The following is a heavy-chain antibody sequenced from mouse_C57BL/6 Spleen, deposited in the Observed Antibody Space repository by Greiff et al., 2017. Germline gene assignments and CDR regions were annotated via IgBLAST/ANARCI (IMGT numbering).Heavy chain of an antibody. D-gene: IGHD4-1*02. CDR2: ISGGGGNT. V-gene: IGHV5-9*01. Sequence: EVQLMESGGGLVKPGGSLKLSCAASGFTFSSYTMSWVRQTPEKRLEWVATISGGGGNTYYPDSVKGRFTISRDNDKNTLYLQMSSLRSEDTALYYCARHPTGTGYFDYWGQGTTLTVAS. J-gene: IGHJ2*01. CDR3: ARHPTGTGYFDY. CDR1: GFTFSSYT.